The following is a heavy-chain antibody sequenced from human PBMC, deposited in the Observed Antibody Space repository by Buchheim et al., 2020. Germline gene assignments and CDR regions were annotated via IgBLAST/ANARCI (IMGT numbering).Heavy chain of an antibody. CDR2: IWYDGSNK. V-gene: IGHV3-33*01. D-gene: IGHD3-16*01. CDR1: GFTFSSYG. J-gene: IGHJ4*02. CDR3: ARDPSLGSYAPAY. Sequence: QVQLVESGGGVVQPGRSLRLSCAASGFTFSSYGMHWVRQAPGKGLEWVAVIWYDGSNKYYADSVKGRFTISRDNSKNTLYLQMNRLRAEETAVYYCARDPSLGSYAPAYWGQGTL.